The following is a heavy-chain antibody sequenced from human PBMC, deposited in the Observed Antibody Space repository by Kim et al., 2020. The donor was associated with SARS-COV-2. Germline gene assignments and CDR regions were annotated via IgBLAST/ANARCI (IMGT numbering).Heavy chain of an antibody. Sequence: SETLSLTCTVSGGSISDYYWSWIRQPPGKGLEWIGYIYNSGSTKYNSSLKSRATISVDTSKNQFSLILSSVTAAETAVYYCARHNWGVGLDYWGQGALVTVSS. CDR2: IYNSGST. CDR1: GGSISDYY. J-gene: IGHJ4*02. CDR3: ARHNWGVGLDY. D-gene: IGHD3-16*01. V-gene: IGHV4-59*08.